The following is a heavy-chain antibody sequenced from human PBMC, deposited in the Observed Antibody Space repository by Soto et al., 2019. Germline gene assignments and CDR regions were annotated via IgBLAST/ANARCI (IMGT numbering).Heavy chain of an antibody. CDR1: GGTFSSDT. CDR2: IVPLVGRV. V-gene: IGHV1-69*08. CDR3: ARGWDESSGYYYGY. Sequence: QVQLVQSGAEEKKPGSSVKVSCKASGGTFSSDTISWVRQAPGQGLEWMGRIVPLVGRVKYAQKFQGRVTXXAXKXXSTAYMELSSLRSEDTAVYYCARGWDESSGYYYGYWGQGTLVTVSS. D-gene: IGHD3-22*01. J-gene: IGHJ4*02.